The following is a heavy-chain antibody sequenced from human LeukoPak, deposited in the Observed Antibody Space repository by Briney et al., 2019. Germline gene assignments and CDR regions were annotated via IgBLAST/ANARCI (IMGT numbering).Heavy chain of an antibody. CDR1: GGSISSGGYY. J-gene: IGHJ5*02. V-gene: IGHV4-31*03. CDR3: ARGDYGSGWFDP. Sequence: SETLSLTCTVSGGSISSGGYYWSWVRQHPGKGLEGIGYIYYSGSTYYNPSLKSRVTISVDTSKNQFSLKLSSVTAADTAVYYCARGDYGSGWFDPWGQGTLVTVSS. D-gene: IGHD3-10*01. CDR2: IYYSGST.